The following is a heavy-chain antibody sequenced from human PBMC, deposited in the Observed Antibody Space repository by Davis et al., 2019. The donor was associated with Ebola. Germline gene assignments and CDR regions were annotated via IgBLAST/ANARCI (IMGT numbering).Heavy chain of an antibody. D-gene: IGHD1-1*01. CDR2: INWNGGST. CDR1: GSTFDDYG. V-gene: IGHV3-20*04. J-gene: IGHJ4*02. CDR3: AREGRPTTEGGTEIPRF. Sequence: PAGSLRLSCAASGSTFDDYGMSWVRPAPGKGLEWVSGINWNGGSTGYADSVKGRFTISRDNAKNYLYLQMNSLRAEDTAMYFCAREGRPTTEGGTEIPRFWGQGTLVTVSS.